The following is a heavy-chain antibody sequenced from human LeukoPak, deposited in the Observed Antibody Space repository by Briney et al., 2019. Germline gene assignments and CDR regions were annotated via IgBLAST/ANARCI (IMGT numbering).Heavy chain of an antibody. CDR1: GFTVSTNY. D-gene: IGHD2-15*01. V-gene: IGHV3-53*01. J-gene: IGHJ6*03. Sequence: PGGSLRLSCSVSGFTVSTNYMSWVRQAPGKGLEWVSLIYSGGSTDYADSVKGRFTISRDSSRNTLYLQMYSLRAEDTAVYYCARGPYCSGPSCYMDVWGKGTTVTVSS. CDR3: ARGPYCSGPSCYMDV. CDR2: IYSGGST.